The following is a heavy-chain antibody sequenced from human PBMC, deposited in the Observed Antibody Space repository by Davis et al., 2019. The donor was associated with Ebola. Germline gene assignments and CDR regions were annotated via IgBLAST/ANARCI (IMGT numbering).Heavy chain of an antibody. V-gene: IGHV4-59*01. CDR2: IYYSGST. CDR1: GGPISSYY. Sequence: GSLRLSCTVSGGPISSYYWSWIRQPPGKGLEWFGYIYYSGSTNYNPSLKSRVTISVDTSKNQFSLKLSAVTAADTAVYYCAGTVTTNNDAFDIWGQGTMVTVSS. D-gene: IGHD4-11*01. J-gene: IGHJ3*02. CDR3: AGTVTTNNDAFDI.